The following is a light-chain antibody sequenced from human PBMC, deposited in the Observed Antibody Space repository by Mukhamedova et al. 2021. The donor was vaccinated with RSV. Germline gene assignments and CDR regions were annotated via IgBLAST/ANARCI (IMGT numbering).Light chain of an antibody. J-gene: IGKJ2*03. CDR1: QSVSSSY. Sequence: GERATLSCRASQSVSSSYLAWYQQKPGQAPRLLIYGASSRATGIPDRFSGSGSGTDFTLTISSLEPEDFAVYYCQQRSNWPPAYS. CDR3: QQRSNWPPAYS. CDR2: GAS. V-gene: IGKV3D-20*02.